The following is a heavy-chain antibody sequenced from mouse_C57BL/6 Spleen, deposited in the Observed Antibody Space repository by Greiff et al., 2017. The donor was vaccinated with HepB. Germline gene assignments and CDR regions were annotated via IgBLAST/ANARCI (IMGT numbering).Heavy chain of an antibody. Sequence: VQLQQPGTELVKPGASVKLSCKASGYTFTSYWMHWVKQRPGQGLEWIGNINPSNGGTNYNEKFKSKATLTVDKSSSTAYMQLSSLTSEDSAVYYCARTPYYYGSSYEGAMDYWGQGTSVTVSS. CDR3: ARTPYYYGSSYEGAMDY. CDR2: INPSNGGT. V-gene: IGHV1-53*01. CDR1: GYTFTSYW. J-gene: IGHJ4*01. D-gene: IGHD1-1*01.